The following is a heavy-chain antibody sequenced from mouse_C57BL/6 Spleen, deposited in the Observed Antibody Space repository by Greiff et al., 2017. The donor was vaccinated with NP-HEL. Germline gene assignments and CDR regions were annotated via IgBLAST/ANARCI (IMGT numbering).Heavy chain of an antibody. Sequence: QVQLQQPGAELVKPGASVKMSCKASGYTFTSYWITWVKQRPGQGLEWIGDIYPGSGSTNYNEKFKSKATLTVATSSSTAYMQLISLTSEDSAVYYCARSGGSIPFYWGQGTTLTVSS. CDR3: ARSGGSIPFY. D-gene: IGHD1-1*01. J-gene: IGHJ2*01. CDR1: GYTFTSYW. CDR2: IYPGSGST. V-gene: IGHV1-55*01.